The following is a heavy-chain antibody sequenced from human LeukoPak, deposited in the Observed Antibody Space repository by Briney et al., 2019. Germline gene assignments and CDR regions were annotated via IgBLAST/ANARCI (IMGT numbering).Heavy chain of an antibody. D-gene: IGHD6-19*01. V-gene: IGHV4-39*07. CDR1: GGSISTSSYY. J-gene: IGHJ4*02. CDR3: ARDLSSGWSDY. CDR2: IFYSGST. Sequence: SETLSLTCTVSGGSISTSSYYWGWVRQPPWKGLEWIGNIFYSGSTYYSPSLKSRVTISLDTSRNQFSLKLSSVTAADTAIYYCARDLSSGWSDYWGQGTLVTVSS.